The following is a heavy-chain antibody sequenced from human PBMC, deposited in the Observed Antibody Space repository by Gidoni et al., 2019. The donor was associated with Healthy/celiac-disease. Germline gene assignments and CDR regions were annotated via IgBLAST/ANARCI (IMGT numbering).Heavy chain of an antibody. V-gene: IGHV4-31*02. D-gene: IGHD4-17*01. Sequence: QVQLQESGAGLVKPSQTLSLTGTVSGGAISSGGYYWSWIRQHPGTGLEWIGYIYYSGSTYYNPSLKSRVTISVDTSKNQFSLKLSSVTAADTAVYYCARVPDYGDSDAFDIWGQGTMVTVSS. CDR3: ARVPDYGDSDAFDI. CDR1: GGAISSGGYY. J-gene: IGHJ3*02. CDR2: IYYSGST.